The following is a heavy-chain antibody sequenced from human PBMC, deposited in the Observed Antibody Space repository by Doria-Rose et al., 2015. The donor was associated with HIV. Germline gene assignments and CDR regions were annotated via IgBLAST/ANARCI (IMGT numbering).Heavy chain of an antibody. CDR2: IFSDDER. D-gene: IGHD6-13*01. CDR1: GVSLSSPGMG. V-gene: IGHV2-26*01. Sequence: QITLKESGPVLVKPTETLTLTCTVSGVSLSSPGMGVSWIRQPPGKALEWLANIFSDDERSYKTSLKSRLTISRGPSKSQVVLTRTDMDPVDTATYYCARIKSSRWYHKYYFDFWGQGTLVIVSA. CDR3: ARIKSSRWYHKYYFDF. J-gene: IGHJ4*02.